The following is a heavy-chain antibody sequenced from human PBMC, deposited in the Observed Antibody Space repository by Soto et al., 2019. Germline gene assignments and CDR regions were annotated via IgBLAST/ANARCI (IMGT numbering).Heavy chain of an antibody. Sequence: HPGGSLRLSCTASGFTFTNYAMHWVRQSPDRGLEWVAIVSYDGSKTYYADFVKGRFTISVDTSKNQFSLKLNSLTAADTAVYYCASRHSSPYFDYWGQGTLVTVSS. D-gene: IGHD6-13*01. J-gene: IGHJ4*02. CDR2: VSYDGSKT. CDR1: GFTFTNYA. V-gene: IGHV3-30*03. CDR3: ASRHSSPYFDY.